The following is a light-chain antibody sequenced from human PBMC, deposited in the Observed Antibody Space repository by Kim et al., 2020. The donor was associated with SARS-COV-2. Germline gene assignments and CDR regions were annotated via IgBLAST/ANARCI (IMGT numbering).Light chain of an antibody. J-gene: IGLJ3*02. CDR3: SSYTSIATWV. CDR1: TSDVGAYNY. Sequence: GQSITISCTGTTSDVGAYNYVSWYQQHPGKAPKVMIYDVTERPAEVSNRFSGSKSGNTASLTISGLHAEDEGDYYCSSYTSIATWVFGGGTQLTVL. CDR2: DVT. V-gene: IGLV2-14*03.